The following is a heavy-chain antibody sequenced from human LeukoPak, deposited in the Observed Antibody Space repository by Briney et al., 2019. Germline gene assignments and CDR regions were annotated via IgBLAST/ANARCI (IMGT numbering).Heavy chain of an antibody. V-gene: IGHV3-11*04. CDR1: GFTFSDYY. CDR2: ISSSGSTI. J-gene: IGHJ4*02. CDR3: ARRGTRITIFGVVTKIDY. Sequence: GGSLRLSCAASGFTFSDYYMSWIRQAPGKGLEWVSYISSSGSTIYYADSAKGRFTISRDNAKNSLYLQMNSLRAEDTAVYYCARRGTRITIFGVVTKIDYWGQGTLVTDSS. D-gene: IGHD3-3*01.